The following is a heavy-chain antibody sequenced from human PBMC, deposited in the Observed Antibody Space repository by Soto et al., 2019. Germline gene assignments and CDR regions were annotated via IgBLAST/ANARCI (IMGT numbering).Heavy chain of an antibody. CDR2: IDPSDSYT. D-gene: IGHD2-8*01. V-gene: IGHV5-10-1*01. CDR3: ASPKRLSMGYYSGLAV. Sequence: GKGLEWMGRIDPSDSYTNYSPSFQGHVTISADKSISTAYLQWSSLEASDTAMYYCASPKRLSMGYYSGLAVWAQGTAVTVSS. J-gene: IGHJ6*02.